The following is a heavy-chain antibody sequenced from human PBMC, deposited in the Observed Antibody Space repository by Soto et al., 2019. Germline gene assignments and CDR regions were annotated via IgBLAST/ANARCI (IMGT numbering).Heavy chain of an antibody. D-gene: IGHD3-10*01. Sequence: GGSLRLSCAASGFTFSSYSMNWVRQAPGKGLEWVSSISSSSSYIYYADSVKGRFTISRDNAKNSLYLQMNSLRAEDTAVYYCARANYGSGNPDKGGYYYGMDVWGQGTTVTVSS. J-gene: IGHJ6*02. V-gene: IGHV3-21*01. CDR3: ARANYGSGNPDKGGYYYGMDV. CDR2: ISSSSSYI. CDR1: GFTFSSYS.